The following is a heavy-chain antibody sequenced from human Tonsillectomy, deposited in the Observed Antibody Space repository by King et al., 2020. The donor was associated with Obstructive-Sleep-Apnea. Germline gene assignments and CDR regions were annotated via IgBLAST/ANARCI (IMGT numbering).Heavy chain of an antibody. J-gene: IGHJ4*02. CDR1: GFTFSSYA. CDR3: VRDVHGNIYFDC. Sequence: VQLVESGGGVVQPGGSLRLSCAASGFTFSSYAMHWVRQATGKGLEWVAVMSYDGSKKYYSDSVNGRFTISRDNSKNTLYLQMNSLGAEDTAVYYCVRDVHGNIYFDCWGQGTLVTVSS. D-gene: IGHD5-24*01. V-gene: IGHV3-30*04. CDR2: MSYDGSKK.